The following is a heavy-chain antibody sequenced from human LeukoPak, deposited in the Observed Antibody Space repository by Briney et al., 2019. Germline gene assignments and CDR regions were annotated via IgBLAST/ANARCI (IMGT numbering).Heavy chain of an antibody. Sequence: PGGSLRLSCAASGFTFSDYSLNWVRQAPGKRLEWISYISSSGSNKAYADSIEGRFTISRDNGKNSLYLQMNSLRADDTAVYYCARTAFDWSQVGGNWFDPWGQGTLVTVSS. CDR2: ISSSGSNK. D-gene: IGHD3-9*01. CDR1: GFTFSDYS. J-gene: IGHJ5*02. V-gene: IGHV3-48*04. CDR3: ARTAFDWSQVGGNWFDP.